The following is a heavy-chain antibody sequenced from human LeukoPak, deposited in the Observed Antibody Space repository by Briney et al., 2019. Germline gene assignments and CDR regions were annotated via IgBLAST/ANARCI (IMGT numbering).Heavy chain of an antibody. D-gene: IGHD6-13*01. CDR3: ARQQQLHTGFDY. CDR2: IYYSGST. V-gene: IGHV4-39*01. Sequence: SETLSLTCTVSGGSISSSSYYWGWIRQPPGKGLEWIGSIYYSGSTYYNPSLKSRVTISVDTSKNQFSLKLSSVTAADTAVYYCARQQQLHTGFDYWGQGTLVTVSS. CDR1: GGSISSSSYY. J-gene: IGHJ4*02.